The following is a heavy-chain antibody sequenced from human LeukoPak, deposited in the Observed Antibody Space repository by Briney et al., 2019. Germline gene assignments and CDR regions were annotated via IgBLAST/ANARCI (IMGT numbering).Heavy chain of an antibody. CDR3: AKDTHSSRYNWNYPQHNDAFDI. Sequence: GGSLRLSCAASGFTFDDYAMHWVRQAPGKGLEWVSGISWNSGSIGYADSVKGRFTISRDNAKNSLYLQMNSLRAEDTALYYCAKDTHSSRYNWNYPQHNDAFDIWGQGTMVTVSS. CDR1: GFTFDDYA. V-gene: IGHV3-9*01. J-gene: IGHJ3*02. CDR2: ISWNSGSI. D-gene: IGHD1-7*01.